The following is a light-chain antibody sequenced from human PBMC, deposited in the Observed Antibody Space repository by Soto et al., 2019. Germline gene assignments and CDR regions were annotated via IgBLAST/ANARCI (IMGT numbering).Light chain of an antibody. J-gene: IGKJ2*01. V-gene: IGKV3-15*01. CDR1: QYISNG. CDR2: SSS. CDR3: QQSNKWPYS. Sequence: EIVMTQSPATLSASPGGGATLSCRASQYISNGLAWYQQKPGQAPRLLIYSSSSRVTGIPARFSGSGFGTEFTLTSSSLQSEDFAVYYCQQSNKWPYSFGQGTKLEIK.